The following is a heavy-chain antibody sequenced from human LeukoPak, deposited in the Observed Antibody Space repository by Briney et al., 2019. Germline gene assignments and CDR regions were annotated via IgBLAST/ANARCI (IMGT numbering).Heavy chain of an antibody. CDR1: GFTFSSYG. D-gene: IGHD6-19*01. CDR2: ISGSGGST. Sequence: GGTLGLSCAASGFTFSSYGMSWVRQAPGKGLEWVSAISGSGGSTYYADSVKGRFTISRDNSKNSLYLQMNSLRAEDTAVYYCARDRAQWPNWGQGTLVTVSS. CDR3: ARDRAQWPN. J-gene: IGHJ4*02. V-gene: IGHV3-23*01.